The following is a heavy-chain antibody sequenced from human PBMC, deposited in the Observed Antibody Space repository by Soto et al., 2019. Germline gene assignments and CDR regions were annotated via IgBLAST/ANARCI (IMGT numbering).Heavy chain of an antibody. V-gene: IGHV1-69*01. D-gene: IGHD2-2*01. CDR3: ARDIVVVPAAMLISYYYYGRDV. Sequence: QVQLVQSGAEVKKPGSSVKVSCKASGGTFSSYAISWVRQAPGQGLEWMGGIIPIFGTANYAQKFQGRVTITADESTSTAYMELSSLRSEDTAVYYCARDIVVVPAAMLISYYYYGRDVWGQGTTVTVSS. CDR2: IIPIFGTA. J-gene: IGHJ6*02. CDR1: GGTFSSYA.